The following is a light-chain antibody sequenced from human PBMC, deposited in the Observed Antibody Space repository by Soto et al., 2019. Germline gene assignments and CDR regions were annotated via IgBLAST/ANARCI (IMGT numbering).Light chain of an antibody. CDR2: DVS. Sequence: QSVLTQPASVSGSPGQSIAISCTGTSSDVGAYNYVSWYQQHPGKAPKLMIHDVSNRPSGISDRFSGSKSGNTASLTISGLQAEDEADYYCSSYTSTKTLLFGGETKPTVL. V-gene: IGLV2-14*03. J-gene: IGLJ2*01. CDR1: SSDVGAYNY. CDR3: SSYTSTKTLL.